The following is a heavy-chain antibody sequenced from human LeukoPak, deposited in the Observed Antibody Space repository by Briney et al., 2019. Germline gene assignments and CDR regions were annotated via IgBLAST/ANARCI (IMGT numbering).Heavy chain of an antibody. CDR2: INHSGST. CDR1: GGSFSGYY. CDR3: ARRGVAGWGL. Sequence: PSETLSLTCAVYGGSFSGYYWSWIRQSPGKGLEWIGEINHSGSTNYNPSLKSRVTISVDTSKNQFSLKLSSVTAADTAVYYCARRGVAGWGLWGQGTLVTVPS. V-gene: IGHV4-34*01. J-gene: IGHJ4*02. D-gene: IGHD6-19*01.